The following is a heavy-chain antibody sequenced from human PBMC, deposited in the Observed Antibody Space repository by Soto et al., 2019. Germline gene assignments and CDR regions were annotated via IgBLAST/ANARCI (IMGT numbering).Heavy chain of an antibody. CDR1: GGTFSSYA. Sequence: GASVKVSCKASGGTFSSYAISWVRQAPGQGLEWMGGIIPIFGTANYAQKFQGRVTITADESTSTAYMELSSLRSEDTAVYYCARDLRPLLYYYGSGNYYYGMDVWGQGTTVTVSS. V-gene: IGHV1-69*13. CDR3: ARDLRPLLYYYGSGNYYYGMDV. CDR2: IIPIFGTA. D-gene: IGHD3-10*01. J-gene: IGHJ6*02.